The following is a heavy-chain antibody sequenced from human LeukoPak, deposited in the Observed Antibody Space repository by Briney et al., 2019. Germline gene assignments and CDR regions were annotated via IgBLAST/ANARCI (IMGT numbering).Heavy chain of an antibody. V-gene: IGHV3-48*03. CDR1: GFTFRSYW. CDR2: ISSSGSTI. CDR3: ARDRVAAAGLDC. Sequence: PGGSLRLSCAASGFTFRSYWMSWVRQAPGKGLEWVSYISSSGSTIYYADSVKDRFTISRDNAKNSLYLQMNSLRAEDTAVYYCARDRVAAAGLDCWGQGTLVTVSS. D-gene: IGHD6-13*01. J-gene: IGHJ4*02.